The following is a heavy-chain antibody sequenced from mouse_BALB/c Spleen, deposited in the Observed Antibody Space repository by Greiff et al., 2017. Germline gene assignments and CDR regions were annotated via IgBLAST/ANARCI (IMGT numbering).Heavy chain of an antibody. J-gene: IGHJ2*01. D-gene: IGHD1-2*01. CDR3: ARWVITTALFDY. CDR2: INPSSGYT. CDR1: GYTFTSYT. V-gene: IGHV1-4*01. Sequence: VQLQQSGAELARPGASVKMSCKASGYTFTSYTMHWVKQRPGQGLEWIGYINPSSGYTNYNQKFKDKATLTADKSSSTAYMQLSSLTSEDSAVYYCARWVITTALFDYWGQGTTLTVSS.